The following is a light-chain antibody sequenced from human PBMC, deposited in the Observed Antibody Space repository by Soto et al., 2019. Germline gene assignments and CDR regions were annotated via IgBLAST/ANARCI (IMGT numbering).Light chain of an antibody. Sequence: IVLIQSPATLSLSPRERATLSCRASQSVANYLAWYQQKPGQAPRLLLYDTSNRATDIPARFSGSGSGTDFTLTISSLEPEDFAIYYCQQRANWPGTFGQGTKVEVK. J-gene: IGKJ1*01. V-gene: IGKV3-11*01. CDR1: QSVANY. CDR3: QQRANWPGT. CDR2: DTS.